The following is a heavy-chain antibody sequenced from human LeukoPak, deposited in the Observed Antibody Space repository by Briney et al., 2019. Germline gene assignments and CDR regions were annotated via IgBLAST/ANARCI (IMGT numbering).Heavy chain of an antibody. D-gene: IGHD3-22*01. V-gene: IGHV3-20*04. CDR2: INWNGGST. J-gene: IGHJ4*02. CDR3: ARGGYYDSSGYYDLFDY. CDR1: GFTFDDYG. Sequence: QSGGSLRLSCAASGFTFDDYGMSWVRHAPGKGLEWVSGINWNGGSTGYADFVKGRFTISRDNAKNSLYLQMNSLGAEDTALYYCARGGYYDSSGYYDLFDYWGQGTLVTVSS.